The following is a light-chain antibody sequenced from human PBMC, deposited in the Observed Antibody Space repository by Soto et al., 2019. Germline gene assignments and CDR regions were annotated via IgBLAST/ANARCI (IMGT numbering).Light chain of an antibody. J-gene: IGKJ1*01. V-gene: IGKV3-20*01. Sequence: EIVLTQSAGTLSLAGGEGSTGWCRSSQSVSSSYLAWYQQKPGQAPRLLIYGASSRATGIPDRFSGSGSGTDFTLAISRLEPEDFAVYYCQQYGSSPRTFGQGTKVDIK. CDR3: QQYGSSPRT. CDR1: QSVSSSY. CDR2: GAS.